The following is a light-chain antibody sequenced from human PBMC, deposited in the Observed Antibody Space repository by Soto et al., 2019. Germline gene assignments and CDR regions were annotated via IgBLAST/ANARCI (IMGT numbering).Light chain of an antibody. CDR3: GSYTSSGARV. V-gene: IGLV2-14*01. CDR2: DVS. J-gene: IGLJ1*01. CDR1: SSNVGGYNF. Sequence: QSVLTQPASVSGSPGQSISISCTGTSSNVGGYNFVSWYQQHPGKAPKLIIYDVSNRPSGVSNRFSGSKSGNTASLTISGLQDEDEADYYCGSYTSSGARVFGSGTKVTVL.